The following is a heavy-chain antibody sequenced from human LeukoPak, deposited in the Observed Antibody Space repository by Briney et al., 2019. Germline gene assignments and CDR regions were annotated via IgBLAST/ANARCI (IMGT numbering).Heavy chain of an antibody. CDR2: ICHDGSNK. J-gene: IGHJ6*03. V-gene: IGHV3-33*06. CDR3: AKLGVSSGWYVGYYYYYMDV. CDR1: GFTFSSYG. D-gene: IGHD6-19*01. Sequence: GGSLRLSCAASGFTFSSYGMHWVRQAPGKGLEWVAVICHDGSNKYYADSVKGRFTISRDNSKNTLYLQMNSLRAEDTAVYYCAKLGVSSGWYVGYYYYYMDVWGKGTTVTVSS.